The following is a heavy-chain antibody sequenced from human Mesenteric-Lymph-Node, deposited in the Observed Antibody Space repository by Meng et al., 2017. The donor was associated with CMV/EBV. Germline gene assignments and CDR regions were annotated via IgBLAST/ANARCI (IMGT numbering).Heavy chain of an antibody. Sequence: GESLKISCPTSGFTFVNYAMSWVRQAPGKGLEWVGFIRSKAYGGTTEYAASVKGRFNISRDDSKNIAYLQMNSLKTEDTAVYYCLADCSSTGCYGNYYGLDVWGQGTTVTVSS. D-gene: IGHD2-2*01. CDR3: LADCSSTGCYGNYYGLDV. CDR2: IRSKAYGGTT. V-gene: IGHV3-49*04. CDR1: GFTFVNYA. J-gene: IGHJ6*02.